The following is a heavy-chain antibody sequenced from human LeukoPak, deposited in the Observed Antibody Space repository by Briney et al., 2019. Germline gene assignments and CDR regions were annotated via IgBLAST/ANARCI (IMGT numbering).Heavy chain of an antibody. D-gene: IGHD3-22*01. Sequence: GESLKISCQGSGYKFTASYIAWVRQVPGKGLEWMGIIYPGDSDTTYNPSFQGQVTISADESTNTAYLQWRSLRASDTAVYYCASAGSSSGYYYFSAFDIWGQGTMVTVSS. CDR2: IYPGDSDT. CDR1: GYKFTASY. J-gene: IGHJ3*02. V-gene: IGHV5-51*01. CDR3: ASAGSSSGYYYFSAFDI.